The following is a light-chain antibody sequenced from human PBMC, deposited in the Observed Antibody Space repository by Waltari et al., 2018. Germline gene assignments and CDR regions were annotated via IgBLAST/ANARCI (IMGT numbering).Light chain of an antibody. J-gene: IGLJ2*01. V-gene: IGLV2-11*01. CDR2: DVN. CDR1: SSDVGYYNY. CDR3: CSYAGNYLRV. Sequence: QSALTQPRSVSGSPGQSVTISCTGTSSDVGYYNYVSWYQQQPGKAPNVIIYDVNERPSGFPDRFSGSKSGNTASLTISGLQAEDEADYYCCSYAGNYLRVFGGGTKLTVL.